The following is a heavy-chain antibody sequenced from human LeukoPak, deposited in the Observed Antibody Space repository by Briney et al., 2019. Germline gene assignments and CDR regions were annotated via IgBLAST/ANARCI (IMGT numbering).Heavy chain of an antibody. D-gene: IGHD6-19*01. CDR1: GGSISNSSYY. Sequence: SETLSLTCTVSGGSISNSSYYWGWIRQSPGKGLEWIANIFYSGSTYYNPSLKSRVTISVDTSKNQFSLKLSSVTAADTAVYYCASQYSSGRYRFDYWGQGTLVTVSS. CDR3: ASQYSSGRYRFDY. J-gene: IGHJ4*02. CDR2: IFYSGST. V-gene: IGHV4-39*01.